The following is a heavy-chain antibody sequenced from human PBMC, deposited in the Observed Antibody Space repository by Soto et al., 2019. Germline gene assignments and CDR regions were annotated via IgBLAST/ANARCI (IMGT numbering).Heavy chain of an antibody. D-gene: IGHD2-2*01. CDR2: IHYSGTT. J-gene: IGHJ6*02. CDR1: SASISSSSYT. CDR3: ARLHGYCISSSCHGHYAMDV. Sequence: QLQLQESGPGLVKPSETLSLTCTVSSASISSSSYTWGWIRQPPGKGLEWIGSIHYSGTTYYNPSLNRRVTVSVDTSKNQFPPKVTSVTAADTAVYYCARLHGYCISSSCHGHYAMDVWGQGTTVTVSS. V-gene: IGHV4-39*01.